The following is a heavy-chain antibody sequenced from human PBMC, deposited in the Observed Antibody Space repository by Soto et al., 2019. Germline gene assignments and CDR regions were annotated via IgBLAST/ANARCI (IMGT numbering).Heavy chain of an antibody. Sequence: GGSLRLSCAASGFTFSSYAMSWVRQAPGKGLEWVSTVSGTGGSTYYAASVKGRFTISRDISKKTLYLQVNSLRAEDTAIYYCCTSGYSYFYCGGECYTFDYWGQGTPVTVSS. J-gene: IGHJ4*02. D-gene: IGHD2-21*01. CDR3: CTSGYSYFYCGGECYTFDY. CDR2: VSGTGGST. CDR1: GFTFSSYA. V-gene: IGHV3-23*01.